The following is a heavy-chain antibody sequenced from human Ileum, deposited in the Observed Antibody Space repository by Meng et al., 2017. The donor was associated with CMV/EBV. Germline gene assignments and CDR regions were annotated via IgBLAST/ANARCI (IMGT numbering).Heavy chain of an antibody. D-gene: IGHD6-13*01. CDR2: MYYSGST. J-gene: IGHJ5*02. Sequence: HLQLQGSGPGLVTPSEPLSLTCTVSGDSLSSNSHYWGWIRLPPGKGLEFIASMYYSGSTYYNPSLKSRTTISLDTSKNQFSLNLTSVTAADTAVYYCVRVVIAAGTDWFDPWGQGTLVTVSS. V-gene: IGHV4-39*02. CDR1: GDSLSSNSHY. CDR3: VRVVIAAGTDWFDP.